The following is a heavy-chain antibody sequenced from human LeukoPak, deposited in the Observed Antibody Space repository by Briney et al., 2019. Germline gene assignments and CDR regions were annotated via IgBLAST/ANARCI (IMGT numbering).Heavy chain of an antibody. V-gene: IGHV3-23*01. CDR1: GFPLRDFS. J-gene: IGHJ4*02. CDR3: AKQSYARSLGE. D-gene: IGHD2-8*01. CDR2: TNSGGTST. Sequence: GGFRRLPCATTGFPLRDFSMGWVRKPQGKGLEWISTTNSGGTSTYYAESVKGRFTISRDNSKNTLYLQMSSLRVEDTAVYYCAKQSYARSLGEGGPGTLVSVSS.